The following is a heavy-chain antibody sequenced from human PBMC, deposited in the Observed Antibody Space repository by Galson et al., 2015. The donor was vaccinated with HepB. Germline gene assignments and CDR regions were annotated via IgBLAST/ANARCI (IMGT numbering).Heavy chain of an antibody. CDR1: GGSINSADYH. D-gene: IGHD2-2*01. CDR3: ARAIVGFCDDTRCYETYNGVDV. Sequence: TLSLTCTVSGGSINSADYHWSWVRQSPGKGLEWIGYIYYSGTTDYNPSLKSRVSISIDTSKDQFSLKLSSVTAADTAVYFCARAIVGFCDDTRCYETYNGVDVWGQGTTVTVSS. J-gene: IGHJ6*02. V-gene: IGHV4-30-4*01. CDR2: IYYSGTT.